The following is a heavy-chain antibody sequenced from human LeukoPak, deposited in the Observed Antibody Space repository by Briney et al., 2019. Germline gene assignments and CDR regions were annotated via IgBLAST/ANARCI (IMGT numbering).Heavy chain of an antibody. J-gene: IGHJ4*02. CDR2: INPNSGGT. V-gene: IGHV1-2*02. D-gene: IGHD2-2*01. CDR3: ARVPVGRVEVPAAMLDY. Sequence: GASVKVSCKASGYTSTGYYMHWVRQAPGQGLEWMGWINPNSGGTNYAQKFQGRVTMTRDTSISTAYMELSRLRSDDTAVYYCARVPVGRVEVPAAMLDYWGQGTLVTVSS. CDR1: GYTSTGYY.